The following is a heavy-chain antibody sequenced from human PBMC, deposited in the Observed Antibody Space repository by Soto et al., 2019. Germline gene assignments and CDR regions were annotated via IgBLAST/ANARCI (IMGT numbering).Heavy chain of an antibody. Sequence: SVKVSCKVSGYTLTELSMHWVRQAPGKGLEWMGGFDPEDGETIYAQKFQGRVTMTEDTSTDTAYMELSSLRSEDTAVYYCATVPLSGTAGACTEGWDYWGQGNLVTVSS. CDR1: GYTLTELS. CDR3: ATVPLSGTAGACTEGWDY. V-gene: IGHV1-24*01. J-gene: IGHJ4*02. D-gene: IGHD6-19*01. CDR2: FDPEDGET.